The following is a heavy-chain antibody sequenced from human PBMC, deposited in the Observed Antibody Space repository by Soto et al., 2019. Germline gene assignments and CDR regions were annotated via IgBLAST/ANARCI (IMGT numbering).Heavy chain of an antibody. Sequence: QVQLVQSGAEVKKPGASVKVSCKASGYTFSSYAISWVRQAPGQRLEWMGGIIPIFGTANYAQKFQGRVTITADESTSTAYMELSSLRSEDTAVYYCARDMTDSTIRYCSGGSCYSLDYWGQGTLVTVSS. D-gene: IGHD2-15*01. CDR2: IIPIFGTA. CDR3: ARDMTDSTIRYCSGGSCYSLDY. J-gene: IGHJ4*02. CDR1: GYTFSSYA. V-gene: IGHV1-69*01.